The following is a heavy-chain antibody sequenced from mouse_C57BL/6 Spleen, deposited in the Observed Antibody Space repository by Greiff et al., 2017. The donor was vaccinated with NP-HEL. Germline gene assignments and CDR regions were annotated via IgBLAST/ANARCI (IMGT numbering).Heavy chain of an antibody. CDR1: GYTFTSYW. CDR2: IYPSNGGT. D-gene: IGHD1-1*01. J-gene: IGHJ1*03. V-gene: IGHV1-53*01. CDR3: ARRDGRSGWDLEV. Sequence: VQLQQPGTELVKPGASVKLSCKASGYTFTSYWMHWVKQRPGQGLAWIGNIYPSNGGTNYNEKFKSKATLTVDKSSSTAYMQLSSLTSEDAAVEYCARRDGRSGWDLEVWGTGTTGTVSS.